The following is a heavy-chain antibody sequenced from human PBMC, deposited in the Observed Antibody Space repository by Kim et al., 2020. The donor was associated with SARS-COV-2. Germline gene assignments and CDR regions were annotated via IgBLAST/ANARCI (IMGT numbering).Heavy chain of an antibody. CDR2: IYSGGST. J-gene: IGHJ4*02. CDR1: GFTVSSNY. D-gene: IGHD3-22*01. CDR3: ALTDYYDSSGYYFVY. Sequence: GGSLRLSCAASGFTVSSNYMSWVRQAPGKGLEWVSVIYSGGSTYYADSVKGRFTISRDNSKNTLYLQMNSLRAEDTAVYYCALTDYYDSSGYYFVYWGQGTLVTVSS. V-gene: IGHV3-53*01.